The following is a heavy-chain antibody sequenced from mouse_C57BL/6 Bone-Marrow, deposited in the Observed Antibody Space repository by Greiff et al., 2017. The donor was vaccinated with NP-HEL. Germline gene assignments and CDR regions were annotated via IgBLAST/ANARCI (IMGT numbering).Heavy chain of an antibody. D-gene: IGHD2-3*01. Sequence: EVQLQESGGGLVKPGGSLKLSCAASGFTFSSYAMSWVRQTPEKRLEWVATISDGGSYTYYPDNVKGRFTISRDNAKNNLYLQMSHLKSEDTAMYYCAREYDHYYAMDYWGQGTSVTVSS. V-gene: IGHV5-4*01. J-gene: IGHJ4*01. CDR3: AREYDHYYAMDY. CDR2: ISDGGSYT. CDR1: GFTFSSYA.